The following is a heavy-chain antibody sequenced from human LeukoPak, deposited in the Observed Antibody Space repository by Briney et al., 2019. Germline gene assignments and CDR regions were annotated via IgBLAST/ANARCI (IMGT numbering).Heavy chain of an antibody. D-gene: IGHD1-26*01. CDR3: ARGPSGGSFYVGDS. V-gene: IGHV3-74*01. J-gene: IGHJ4*02. CDR2: VNGDGSST. CDR1: GFTFSTYW. Sequence: GGSLRLSCAASGFTFSTYWMHWVRRGPGKGLVWVSRVNGDGSSTSYADSVKGRFTISRDNAKNTLYLQMNSLRAEDTAVYYCARGPSGGSFYVGDSWGQGTLVTVSS.